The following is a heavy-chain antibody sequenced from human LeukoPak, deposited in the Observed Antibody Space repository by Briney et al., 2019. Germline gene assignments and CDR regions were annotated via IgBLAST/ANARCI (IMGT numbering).Heavy chain of an antibody. J-gene: IGHJ4*02. V-gene: IGHV4-59*01. CDR3: ARGNNLFELLQRIDY. Sequence: PSETLSLTCTISVASIDRYYWSWIRQPPGKGLEGVGYIYYSGTTNYNPSLKRRVTISVDTSKNKFSLQLSSVTAADTAVYYCARGNNLFELLQRIDYWGQGTLVTVSS. D-gene: IGHD3-10*01. CDR1: VASIDRYY. CDR2: IYYSGTT.